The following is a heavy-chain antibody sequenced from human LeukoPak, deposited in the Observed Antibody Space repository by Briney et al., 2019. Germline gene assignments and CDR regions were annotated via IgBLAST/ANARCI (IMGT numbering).Heavy chain of an antibody. CDR1: GFTFSSYS. J-gene: IGHJ4*02. CDR2: ISSSSSYI. Sequence: GGSLRLSCAASGFTFSSYSMNWVRQALGKGLEWVSSISSSSSYIYYADSVKGRFTISRDNAKNSLYLQMNSLRAEDTAVYYCASLVDSSSWYDYFDYWGQGTLVTVSS. CDR3: ASLVDSSSWYDYFDY. D-gene: IGHD6-13*01. V-gene: IGHV3-21*01.